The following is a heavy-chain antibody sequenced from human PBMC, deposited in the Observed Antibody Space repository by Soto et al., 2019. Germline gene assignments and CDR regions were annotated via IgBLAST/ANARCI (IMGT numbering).Heavy chain of an antibody. CDR3: AGGKAARPLGY. CDR1: GGSISSGGYS. J-gene: IGHJ4*02. V-gene: IGHV4-30-2*01. Sequence: QLQLQESGSGLVKPSQTLSVTCAVSGGSISSGGYSWSWIRQPPGKGLEWIGYIYHSGITYYNPSLKGRVTISVDRSKNQFSLKLSSVTAADTAVYYCAGGKAARPLGYWGQGTLVTVSS. CDR2: IYHSGIT. D-gene: IGHD6-6*01.